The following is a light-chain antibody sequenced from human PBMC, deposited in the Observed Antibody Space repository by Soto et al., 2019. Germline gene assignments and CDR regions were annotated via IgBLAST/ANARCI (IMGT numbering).Light chain of an antibody. CDR2: AAS. CDR1: QGISSY. Sequence: DIQLTQSPSFLSASVGDRVTITCRASQGISSYLAWYQQKPGKAPKLLIYAASTLQSGVPSRFSGSGSGTEFTLTISSLQPEDFATFYCQQSESYPLTFGGGTKVEIK. J-gene: IGKJ4*01. CDR3: QQSESYPLT. V-gene: IGKV1-9*01.